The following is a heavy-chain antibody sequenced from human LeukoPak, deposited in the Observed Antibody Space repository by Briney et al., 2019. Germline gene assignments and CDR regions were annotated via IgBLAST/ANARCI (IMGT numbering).Heavy chain of an antibody. V-gene: IGHV1-69*06. J-gene: IGHJ4*02. CDR1: DDTFSTSA. D-gene: IGHD6-13*01. Sequence: SVKVSCKTSDDTFSTSAISWVRQAPGQGLEWMGRIIPMLGTASNAEKFYGRVTITADKSTSTTYLELNSLRSDDTAVYYCARTGRDTSSSNPFDLWGQGTRVTVPS. CDR3: ARTGRDTSSSNPFDL. CDR2: IIPMLGTA.